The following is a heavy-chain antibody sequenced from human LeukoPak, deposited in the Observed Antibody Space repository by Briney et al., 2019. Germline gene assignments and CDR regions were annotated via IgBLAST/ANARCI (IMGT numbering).Heavy chain of an antibody. CDR1: GFTFSSYA. Sequence: PGRSLRLSCAASGFTFSSYAMHWVRQAPGKGLEWVAVIPYDGSNKYYADSVKGRFTISRDNSKNTLDLQMNSLRAEDTAMYYCARGGYYNSSGYWIWGQGTMVTVS. V-gene: IGHV3-30-3*01. CDR2: IPYDGSNK. D-gene: IGHD3-22*01. CDR3: ARGGYYNSSGYWI. J-gene: IGHJ3*02.